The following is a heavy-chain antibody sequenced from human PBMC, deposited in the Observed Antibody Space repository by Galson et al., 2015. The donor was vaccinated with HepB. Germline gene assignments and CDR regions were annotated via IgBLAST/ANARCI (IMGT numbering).Heavy chain of an antibody. CDR3: ARVRGDYAEYEY. D-gene: IGHD3-10*01. J-gene: IGHJ4*02. CDR1: GFIYDDYG. V-gene: IGHV3-20*01. CDR2: VNWSGDST. Sequence: SLRLSCAASGFIYDDYGMSWVRQTPGKGLEWVSGVNWSGDSTGYADSVKGRFTISRDNAKNSLHLQMNSLRVEDTALHHCARVRGDYAEYEYWGQGTLVTVSS.